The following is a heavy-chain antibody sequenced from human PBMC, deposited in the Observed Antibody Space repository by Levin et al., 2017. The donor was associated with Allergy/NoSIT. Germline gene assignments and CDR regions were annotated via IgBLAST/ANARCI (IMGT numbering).Heavy chain of an antibody. V-gene: IGHV4-61*01. CDR3: ARDRYSGSYSGGFDP. CDR1: GGSVSSGSYY. D-gene: IGHD1-26*01. Sequence: SQTLSLTCTVSGGSVSSGSYYWSWIRQPPGKGLEWIGYIYYSGSTNYNPSLKSRVTISVDTSKNQFSLKLSSVTAADTAVYYCARDRYSGSYSGGFDPWGQGTLDTVSS. CDR2: IYYSGST. J-gene: IGHJ5*02.